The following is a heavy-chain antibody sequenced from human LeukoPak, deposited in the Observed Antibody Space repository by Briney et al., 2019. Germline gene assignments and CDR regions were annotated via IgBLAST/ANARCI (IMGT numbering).Heavy chain of an antibody. J-gene: IGHJ4*02. Sequence: SETLSLTCTVSGGSISSSSYYWGWIRQPPGTGLEWLGSIYYSGSTYYNPSLKSRVTISVDTSKNQFSLKLSSVTAADTAVCYCARLSPDYYDSSGYYYWGQGTLVTVSS. CDR3: ARLSPDYYDSSGYYY. V-gene: IGHV4-39*01. CDR1: GGSISSSSYY. CDR2: IYYSGST. D-gene: IGHD3-22*01.